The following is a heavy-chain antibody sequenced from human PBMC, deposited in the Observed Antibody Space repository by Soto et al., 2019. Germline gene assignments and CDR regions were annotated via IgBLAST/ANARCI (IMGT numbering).Heavy chain of an antibody. D-gene: IGHD3-22*01. CDR3: ARDQTDSGGYSDP. V-gene: IGHV3-33*01. Sequence: QVQLVESGGGVVQPGGSLRLSCEASGFNFSSYGIHWVRQAPGKGLEWVAIIWNDGSNEYYADSVKGRFTISRDNSKNRVFLKVSRLGAEDRAVYFCARDQTDSGGYSDPGGQGTLVTVSS. CDR1: GFNFSSYG. CDR2: IWNDGSNE. J-gene: IGHJ5*02.